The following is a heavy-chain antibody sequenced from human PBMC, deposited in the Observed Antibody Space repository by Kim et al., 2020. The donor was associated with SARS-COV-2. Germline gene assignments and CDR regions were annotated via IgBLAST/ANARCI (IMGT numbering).Heavy chain of an antibody. Sequence: DYAVSVKSRITINPDTSKNQFSLQLNSVTPEDTAVYYCARASAGLDAFDIWGQGTMVTVSS. V-gene: IGHV6-1*01. J-gene: IGHJ3*02. CDR3: ARASAGLDAFDI. D-gene: IGHD6-19*01.